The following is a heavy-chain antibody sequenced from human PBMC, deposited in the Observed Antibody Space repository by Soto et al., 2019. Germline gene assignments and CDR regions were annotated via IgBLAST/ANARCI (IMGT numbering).Heavy chain of an antibody. D-gene: IGHD2-15*01. CDR3: AKDPPHGYCSGGSCPGY. CDR2: ISGRGGSP. V-gene: IGHV3-23*01. J-gene: IGHJ4*02. Sequence: EVQLLESGGGWVQPGGSLRLSCAASGFTFSTYAMGWVRQAPGKGLAWVSAISGRGGSPDYADSLKGRFTISRDNSKNTLYLHMNRLRAEDTAVYYCAKDPPHGYCSGGSCPGYWGQGTLVTVSS. CDR1: GFTFSTYA.